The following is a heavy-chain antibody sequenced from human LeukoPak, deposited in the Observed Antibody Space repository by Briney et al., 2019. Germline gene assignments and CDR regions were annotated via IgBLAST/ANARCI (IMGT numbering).Heavy chain of an antibody. V-gene: IGHV3-23*01. CDR1: GGTFSSYA. J-gene: IGHJ4*02. CDR3: AKNGEVVPAAMIDY. D-gene: IGHD2-2*01. CDR2: ISGSGGST. Sequence: SCKASGGTFSSYAMSWVRQAPGKGLEWVSAISGSGGSTYYAVSVKGRFTISRDNSKNTPYLQMNSLRAEDTAVYYCAKNGEVVPAAMIDYWGQGTLVTVSS.